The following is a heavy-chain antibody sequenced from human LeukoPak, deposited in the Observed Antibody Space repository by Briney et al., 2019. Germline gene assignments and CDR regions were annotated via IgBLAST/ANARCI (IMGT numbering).Heavy chain of an antibody. J-gene: IGHJ4*02. Sequence: PGGSLRLSCAASGFSLSGYWMHWVRQAPGKGLEWVSRINIDGSVTTYADSVKGRFTISRDNAKKTAYLHMNSLRSEDTAVYYCARVPVDGYSRSFDYWGQGSLVTVPS. CDR3: ARVPVDGYSRSFDY. D-gene: IGHD6-6*01. V-gene: IGHV3-74*01. CDR1: GFSLSGYW. CDR2: INIDGSVT.